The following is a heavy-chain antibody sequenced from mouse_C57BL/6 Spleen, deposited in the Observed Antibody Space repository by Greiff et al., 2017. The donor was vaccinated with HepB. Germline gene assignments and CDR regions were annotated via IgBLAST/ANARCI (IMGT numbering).Heavy chain of an antibody. V-gene: IGHV1-55*01. CDR3: ARRGAAQAPDYYAMDY. J-gene: IGHJ4*01. CDR2: IYPGSGST. Sequence: VQLQQSGAELVKPGASVKMSCKASGYTFTSYWITWVKQRPGQGLEWIGDIYPGSGSTTYNEKFKSKATLTVDTSSSTAYMQLSSLTSEDSAVYYCARRGAAQAPDYYAMDYWGQGTSVTVSS. D-gene: IGHD3-2*02. CDR1: GYTFTSYW.